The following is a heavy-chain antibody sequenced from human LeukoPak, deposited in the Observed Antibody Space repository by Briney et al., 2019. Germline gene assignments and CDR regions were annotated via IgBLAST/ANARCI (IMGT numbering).Heavy chain of an antibody. D-gene: IGHD1-26*01. CDR3: ARASGGWDLDY. V-gene: IGHV3-21*01. Sequence: GGSLRLSCAASGFTFNVFHMNWVRQAPGKGLEWISSITSSGTYITYADSIQGRFTISRDNAKNSLYLQMNSLRADDTALYYCARASGGWDLDYWGHGTLVTVSS. J-gene: IGHJ4*01. CDR2: ITSSGTYI. CDR1: GFTFNVFH.